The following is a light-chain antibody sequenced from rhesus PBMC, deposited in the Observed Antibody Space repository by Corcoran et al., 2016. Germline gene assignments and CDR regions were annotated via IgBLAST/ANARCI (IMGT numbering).Light chain of an antibody. CDR2: SAY. Sequence: EIVMTQSPATLSLSPGETATLSCRASESVGSYLAWYQQKLGQAPQLLGHSAYFKATGIPDRFSGSWSRTEVTLSISSLETEYVGVYHCQKYNDLLLTFGGGTKVELK. CDR1: ESVGSY. CDR3: QKYNDLLLT. J-gene: IGKJ4*01. V-gene: IGKV3-40*03.